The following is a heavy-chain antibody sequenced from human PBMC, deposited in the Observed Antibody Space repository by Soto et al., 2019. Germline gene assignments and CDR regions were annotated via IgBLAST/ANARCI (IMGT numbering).Heavy chain of an antibody. J-gene: IGHJ6*02. D-gene: IGHD3-16*01. CDR3: ARHDVRSMDV. CDR2: IDPSDSYT. V-gene: IGHV5-10-1*01. CDR1: GYSFTRYW. Sequence: GESLTISCTCSGYSFTRYWISWVRQMPGKGLEWMGRIDPSDSYTNYSPSFQGHVTISADKSISTAYLQWSSLKASDTAMYYCARHDVRSMDVWGQGTTVTVSS.